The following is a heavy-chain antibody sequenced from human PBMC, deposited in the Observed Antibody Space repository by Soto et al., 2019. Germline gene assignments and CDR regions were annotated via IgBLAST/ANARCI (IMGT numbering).Heavy chain of an antibody. CDR2: IYHSGST. Sequence: PSETLSLTCAVSGGSISSSNWWSWVRQPPGKGLEWIGEIYHSGSTNYNPSLKSRVTISVDKSKNQFSLKLSSVTAADTAVYYCARGDIVVVPAAPDLNWFDPWGQGTLVTVPQ. J-gene: IGHJ5*02. D-gene: IGHD2-2*01. CDR1: GGSISSSNW. CDR3: ARGDIVVVPAAPDLNWFDP. V-gene: IGHV4-4*02.